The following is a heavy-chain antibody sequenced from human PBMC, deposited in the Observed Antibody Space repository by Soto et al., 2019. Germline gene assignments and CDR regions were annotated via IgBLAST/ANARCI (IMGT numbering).Heavy chain of an antibody. V-gene: IGHV2-5*01. J-gene: IGHJ5*01. CDR1: GFSLSSGGVG. D-gene: IGHD2-15*01. CDR2: IYGYDDK. Sequence: QITLKESGPPLVKPTQTLTLTCTFSGFSLSSGGVGVGWIRQPPGNALEWLALIYGYDDKRYSPSLKSRLTITEDTPKNRVGLTMTNMAPVDTATYYCAQVSSCSWFDYGGQGTLVTVSS. CDR3: AQVSSCSWFDY.